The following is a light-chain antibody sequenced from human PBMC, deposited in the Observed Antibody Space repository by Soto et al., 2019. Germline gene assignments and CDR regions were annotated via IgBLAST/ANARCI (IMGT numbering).Light chain of an antibody. CDR3: QQRSNWRWLT. Sequence: EIVLTLSPGTLSLSPGERATLSCRAIQSISSSYLAWYQQKPGQAPRLLIYGASRRATGIPDRFSGRESGTDFTLTITTLEPEDFAVYYCQQRSNWRWLTFGGGTKVDIK. CDR1: QSISSSY. V-gene: IGKV3D-20*02. CDR2: GAS. J-gene: IGKJ4*01.